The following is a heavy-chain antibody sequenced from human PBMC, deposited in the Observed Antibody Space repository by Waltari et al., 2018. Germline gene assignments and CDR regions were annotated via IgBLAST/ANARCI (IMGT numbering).Heavy chain of an antibody. V-gene: IGHV3-23*01. CDR3: ARDYPEMGASGALFEF. Sequence: EVQLLDSGGTLVQPGGSLRLSCEASGFTFTNSAIGWVRQAPGKGLEWVSGINGPGGTYYADSVKGRFAISRDTSKTTLFLQMNSLRAEDTAIYFCARDYPEMGASGALFEFWGQGTLVTVSS. CDR1: GFTFTNSA. J-gene: IGHJ4*02. CDR2: INGPGGT. D-gene: IGHD1-26*01.